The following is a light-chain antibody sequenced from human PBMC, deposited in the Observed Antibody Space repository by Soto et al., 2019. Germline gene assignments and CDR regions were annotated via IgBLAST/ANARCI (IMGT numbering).Light chain of an antibody. CDR3: QQYSSPPQT. Sequence: DIVMTQSPDSLAVSLGERATINCKSSQTVLSSSNDKNYLAWYQVNSGQPPKLIIYWASTRGSGVPDRFSGSGSGTAFTLTISSLQAEDVAAYYCQQYSSPPQTFCPGTNGEI. V-gene: IGKV4-1*01. CDR1: QTVLSSSNDKNY. J-gene: IGKJ3*01. CDR2: WAS.